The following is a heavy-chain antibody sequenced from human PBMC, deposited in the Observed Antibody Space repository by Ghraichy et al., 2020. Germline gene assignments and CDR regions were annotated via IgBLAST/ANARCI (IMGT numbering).Heavy chain of an antibody. CDR3: ASGREVGPVTGTNY. CDR1: GGSINSSSSY. CDR2: IYNSGSA. Sequence: SETLSLTCTVSGGSINSSSSYWGWIRQPPGKGLEWIGTIYNSGSAYYNPSLKSRVTISVDTSKNQFSLKVSSVTAADTAVYYCASGREVGPVTGTNYWGQGTLVTVSS. J-gene: IGHJ4*02. D-gene: IGHD6-19*01. V-gene: IGHV4-39*01.